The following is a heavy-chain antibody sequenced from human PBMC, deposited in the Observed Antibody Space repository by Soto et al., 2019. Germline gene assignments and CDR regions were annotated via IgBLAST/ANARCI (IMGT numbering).Heavy chain of an antibody. CDR2: ISHDGINK. D-gene: IGHD4-17*01. CDR3: ARPGDYSAFDI. Sequence: QVQLVESGGGVVQPGRSLRLSCAASGFTFSSYVMHWVRQAPGKGLEWVTVISHDGINKYYADSVKGRFTISRDNSKNTLYLQMNSLRADDTAVYYCARPGDYSAFDIGGQGTMVTVSS. CDR1: GFTFSSYV. V-gene: IGHV3-30-3*01. J-gene: IGHJ3*02.